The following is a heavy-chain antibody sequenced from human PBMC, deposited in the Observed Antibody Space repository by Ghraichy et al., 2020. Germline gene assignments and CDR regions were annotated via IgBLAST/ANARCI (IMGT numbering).Heavy chain of an antibody. CDR1: GFTFSSYA. CDR3: ARRGRQRGYFDY. CDR2: IVESGGST. J-gene: IGHJ4*02. D-gene: IGHD6-25*01. V-gene: IGHV3-23*01. Sequence: GGSLRLSCAASGFTFSSYAMSWVRQAPGKGLEWVSAIVESGGSTYYADSVKGRFTISRDNSKNTLDLQMNSLRVEDTAVYYCARRGRQRGYFDYWRQGTPVTVSS.